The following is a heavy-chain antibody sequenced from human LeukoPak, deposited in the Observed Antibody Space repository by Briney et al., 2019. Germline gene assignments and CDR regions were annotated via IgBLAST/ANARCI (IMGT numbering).Heavy chain of an antibody. Sequence: ASVKVSCNASGYTFTGYYMHWVRQAPGQGLEWMGWINPNSGGTNYAQKFQGRVTMTRDTSISTAYMELSRLRSDDTAVYYCARDQHIVVVPAAIGYYYYYVDVWGKGTTVTVSS. J-gene: IGHJ6*03. CDR1: GYTFTGYY. D-gene: IGHD2-2*02. CDR2: INPNSGGT. V-gene: IGHV1-2*02. CDR3: ARDQHIVVVPAAIGYYYYYVDV.